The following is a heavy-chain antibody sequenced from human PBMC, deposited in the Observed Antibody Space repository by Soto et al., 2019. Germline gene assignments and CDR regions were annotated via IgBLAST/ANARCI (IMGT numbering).Heavy chain of an antibody. V-gene: IGHV5-51*01. Sequence: PGESLKISCKGSGYSFTSYWIGWVRQMPGKGLEWMGIIYPGDSDTRYSPSFQGQVTISADKSISTAYLQWSSLKASDTAMYYWARLGLGIDLELPIDYWGQGTLVTVSS. CDR1: GYSFTSYW. D-gene: IGHD1-7*01. J-gene: IGHJ4*02. CDR2: IYPGDSDT. CDR3: ARLGLGIDLELPIDY.